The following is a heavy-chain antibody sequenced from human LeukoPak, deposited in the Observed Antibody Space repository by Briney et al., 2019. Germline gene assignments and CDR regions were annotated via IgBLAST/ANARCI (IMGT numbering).Heavy chain of an antibody. Sequence: GGSLRRSCAASGFTFSDYYMSWIRQAPGKGLEWISYISSSGSTIYYAESVKGRFTISRDNAKNSLYLQMNSLRVEDTALYHCARKGLGGELGGFDSWGQGTLVTVSS. D-gene: IGHD1-7*01. J-gene: IGHJ4*02. CDR3: ARKGLGGELGGFDS. V-gene: IGHV3-11*01. CDR2: ISSSGSTI. CDR1: GFTFSDYY.